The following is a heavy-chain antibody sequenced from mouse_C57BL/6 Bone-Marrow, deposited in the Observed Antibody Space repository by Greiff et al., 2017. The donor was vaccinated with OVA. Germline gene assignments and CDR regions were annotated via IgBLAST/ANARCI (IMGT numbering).Heavy chain of an antibody. CDR2: IYPRSGNT. CDR1: GYTFTSYG. J-gene: IGHJ1*03. Sequence: VMLVESGAELARPGASVKLSCKASGYTFTSYGISWVKQRTGQGLEWIGEIYPRSGNTYYNEKFKGKATLTADKYSSTAYMELRSLTSEDSAVYFCARTSFTTVVAHWYFDVWGTGTTVTVSS. CDR3: ARTSFTTVVAHWYFDV. V-gene: IGHV1-81*01. D-gene: IGHD1-1*01.